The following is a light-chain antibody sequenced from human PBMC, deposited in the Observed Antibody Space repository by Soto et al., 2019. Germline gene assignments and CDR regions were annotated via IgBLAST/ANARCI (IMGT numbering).Light chain of an antibody. Sequence: DIQMTQSPSSVSASVGDSLTITCRASQGITSWVAWYQHKPGGAPKLLIYAASRLQSGVPSRFSGSGSGTDFTLTISSLQPEDFGTYYCQQTSSFPLTLGGGTKVEIK. J-gene: IGKJ4*01. CDR3: QQTSSFPLT. CDR1: QGITSW. V-gene: IGKV1-12*01. CDR2: AAS.